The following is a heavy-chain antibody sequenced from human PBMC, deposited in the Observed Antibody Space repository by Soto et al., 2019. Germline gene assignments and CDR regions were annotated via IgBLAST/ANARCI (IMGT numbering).Heavy chain of an antibody. CDR3: ARGYYYDSSGYPKFDP. J-gene: IGHJ5*02. V-gene: IGHV1-69*13. CDR1: GYTFTGYY. CDR2: IIPIFGTA. Sequence: SVKVSCKASGYTFTGYYMHWVRQAPGQGLEWMGGIIPIFGTANYAQKSQGRVTITADESTSTAYMELSSLRSEDTAVYYCARGYYYDSSGYPKFDPWGQGALVTVSS. D-gene: IGHD3-22*01.